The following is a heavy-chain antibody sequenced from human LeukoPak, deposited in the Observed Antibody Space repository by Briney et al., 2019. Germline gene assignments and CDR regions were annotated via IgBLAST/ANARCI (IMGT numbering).Heavy chain of an antibody. J-gene: IGHJ6*02. Sequence: GGSLRLSCAASGFTFSSYTMSWVRQAPGKGLEWVSTITTSDGNTNYADSVKGRFTISRDNAKNTLSLQMNSLRAEDTAVYYCARAQYYDSTTAGGMDVWGQGTTVTVSS. CDR2: ITTSDGNT. CDR3: ARAQYYDSTTAGGMDV. V-gene: IGHV3-23*01. CDR1: GFTFSSYT. D-gene: IGHD3-22*01.